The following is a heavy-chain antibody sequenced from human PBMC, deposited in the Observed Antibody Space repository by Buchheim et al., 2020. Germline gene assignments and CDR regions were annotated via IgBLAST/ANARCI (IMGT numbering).Heavy chain of an antibody. J-gene: IGHJ4*02. CDR2: SYYSGST. D-gene: IGHD2-2*01. V-gene: IGHV4-61*01. Sequence: QVQLQESGPGLVKPSETLSLTCTVSGGSVSSGTYYWSWIRQPPGKGLEYIGYSYYSGSTYYNPSLKSRVTVSLDTTQHQFSLKLSSVTAADTAVYYCASLGVLSLNYFNYWGQGTL. CDR1: GGSVSSGTYY. CDR3: ASLGVLSLNYFNY.